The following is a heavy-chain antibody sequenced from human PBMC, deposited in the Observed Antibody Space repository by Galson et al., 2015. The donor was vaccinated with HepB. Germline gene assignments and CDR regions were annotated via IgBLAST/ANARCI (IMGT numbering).Heavy chain of an antibody. J-gene: IGHJ5*02. CDR2: IGTAGDT. Sequence: SLRLSCAASGFTFSSYDMHWVRRATGKGLEWVSAIGTAGDTYYPGSVKGRFTISRENAKNSLYLQMNSLRAGDTAVYYCARGGYCSSTSCYGDPSLSSFDPWGQGTLVTVSS. V-gene: IGHV3-13*01. CDR3: ARGGYCSSTSCYGDPSLSSFDP. D-gene: IGHD2-2*01. CDR1: GFTFSSYD.